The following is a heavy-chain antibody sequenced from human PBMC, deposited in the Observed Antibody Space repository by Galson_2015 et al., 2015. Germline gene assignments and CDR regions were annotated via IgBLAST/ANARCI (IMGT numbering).Heavy chain of an antibody. CDR2: IYYSGST. CDR3: ARGDHLYCSSTSCYFYYMDV. V-gene: IGHV4-61*01. D-gene: IGHD2-2*01. J-gene: IGHJ6*03. CDR1: GGSVSSGSYY. Sequence: ETLSLTCTVSGGSVSSGSYYWSWIRQPPGKGLEWIGYIYYSGSTNYNPSLKSRVTISVDTSKNQFSLKLSSVTAADTAVYYCARGDHLYCSSTSCYFYYMDVWGKGTTVTVSS.